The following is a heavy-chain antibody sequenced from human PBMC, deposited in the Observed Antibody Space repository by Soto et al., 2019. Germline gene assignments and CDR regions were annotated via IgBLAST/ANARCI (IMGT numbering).Heavy chain of an antibody. CDR3: ARGDCSGEYCHFDY. Sequence: GGSLRLSCAASGFTFSDYYMSWIRQAPGKGLEWVSYISSSGSTIYYADSVKGRFTISRDNAKNSLYLQMNNLRAEDTAVFYCARGDCSGEYCHFDYWGQGTLVTVSS. CDR2: ISSSGSTI. D-gene: IGHD2-15*01. V-gene: IGHV3-11*04. CDR1: GFTFSDYY. J-gene: IGHJ4*02.